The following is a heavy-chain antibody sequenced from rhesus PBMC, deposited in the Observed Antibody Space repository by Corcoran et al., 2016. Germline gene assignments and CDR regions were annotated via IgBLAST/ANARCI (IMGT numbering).Heavy chain of an antibody. J-gene: IGHJ4*01. CDR1: GFTFSSYD. D-gene: IGHD5-12*01. Sequence: EVQLVESGGGLVQPGGSLRLSCAASGFTFSSYDMSWVRQAPGKGLEWVSYISYTGNTIYYADSVKGRFTISRDNAKNSLSLQMSSLRAEDTAVYYCTRGGYSYSPSSHFDYWGQGVLVTVSS. V-gene: IGHV3-136*01. CDR2: ISYTGNTI. CDR3: TRGGYSYSPSSHFDY.